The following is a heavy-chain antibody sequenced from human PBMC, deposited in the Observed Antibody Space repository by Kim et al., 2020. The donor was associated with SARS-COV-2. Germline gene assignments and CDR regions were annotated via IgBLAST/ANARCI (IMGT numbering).Heavy chain of an antibody. J-gene: IGHJ4*02. D-gene: IGHD2-8*02. V-gene: IGHV3-74*01. CDR2: ST. CDR3: ARGTGGGFDY. Sequence: STSDADSVKGRFTISRDNAKNTLYLQMNSLRAEDTAVYYCARGTGGGFDYWGQGTLVTVSS.